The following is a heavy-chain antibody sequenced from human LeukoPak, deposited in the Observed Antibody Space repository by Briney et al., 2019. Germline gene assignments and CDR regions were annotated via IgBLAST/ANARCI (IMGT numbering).Heavy chain of an antibody. J-gene: IGHJ5*02. CDR1: GFTFSSYE. V-gene: IGHV3-48*03. CDR3: ARSLRYFDWLRRDGWFDP. D-gene: IGHD3-9*01. Sequence: PGGSLRLSCAASGFTFSSYEMNWVRQAPGKGLEWVSYISSSGSTIYYADSVKGRFTISRDNAKNSLYLQMNSLRAEDTAVYYCARSLRYFDWLRRDGWFDPWGQGTLVTVSS. CDR2: ISSSGSTI.